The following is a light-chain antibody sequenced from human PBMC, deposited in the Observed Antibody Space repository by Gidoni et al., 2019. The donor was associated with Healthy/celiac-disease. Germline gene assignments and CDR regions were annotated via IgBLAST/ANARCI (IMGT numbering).Light chain of an antibody. J-gene: IGKJ5*01. CDR2: AAS. CDR3: QQCYSTPIT. Sequence: DIQTTQSPSSLSASVADRVTITCRASHSISSYLNWYQQKPGKAPKLLIYAASSLQSGVPSRFSGSGSGTDFTLTISSLQPEDFATYYCQQCYSTPITFGPGTRLEIK. V-gene: IGKV1-39*01. CDR1: HSISSY.